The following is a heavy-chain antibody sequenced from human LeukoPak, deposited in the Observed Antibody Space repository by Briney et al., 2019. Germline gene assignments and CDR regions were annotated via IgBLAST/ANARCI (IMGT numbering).Heavy chain of an antibody. CDR1: GFTFSNFA. CDR2: ISYNGDGT. Sequence: PGGSLRLSCAASGFTFSNFAMHWVRQAPGKGLESVSGISYNGDGTYYANSVKGRFTISRDNSKNTLYLQVGSLRVEDMGVYYCARGHFWSGYTHQDYFYYMDVWGKGTAVTVSS. D-gene: IGHD3-3*02. CDR3: ARGHFWSGYTHQDYFYYMDV. J-gene: IGHJ6*03. V-gene: IGHV3-64*01.